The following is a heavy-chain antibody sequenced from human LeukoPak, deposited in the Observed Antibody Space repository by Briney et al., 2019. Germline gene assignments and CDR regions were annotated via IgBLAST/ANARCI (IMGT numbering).Heavy chain of an antibody. CDR1: GYSISSGYN. D-gene: IGHD7-27*01. V-gene: IGHV4-38-2*02. Sequence: SETLSLTCTVSGYSISSGYNWGWIRQPPGKGLEWNGSIHHSGSTYYNPSLKGRVTISVDTSKNQFSLKLSSVTAADTAVYYCVRESRAGAYWGQGTLVTVSS. J-gene: IGHJ4*02. CDR2: IHHSGST. CDR3: VRESRAGAY.